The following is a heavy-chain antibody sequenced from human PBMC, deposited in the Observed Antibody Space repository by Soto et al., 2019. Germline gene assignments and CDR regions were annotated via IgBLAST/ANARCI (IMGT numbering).Heavy chain of an antibody. Sequence: PSETLSLTWAVSVGSISSSNWWSGVRHPPGKGLEWIGEIYHSGSTNYNPSLKSRVTISVDKSKNQFSLKLSSVTAADTAVYYCARGRYGSGSYFYYGMDVWGQGTTVS. CDR1: VGSISSSNW. CDR2: IYHSGST. J-gene: IGHJ6*02. V-gene: IGHV4-4*02. D-gene: IGHD3-10*01. CDR3: ARGRYGSGSYFYYGMDV.